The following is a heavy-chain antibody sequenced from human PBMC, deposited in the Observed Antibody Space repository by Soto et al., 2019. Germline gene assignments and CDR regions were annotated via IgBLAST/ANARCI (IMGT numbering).Heavy chain of an antibody. CDR2: IIPIIDTT. CDR1: GVTFSSYV. J-gene: IGHJ4*02. CDR3: VRGTDGHNSYYFDH. D-gene: IGHD1-1*01. V-gene: IGHV1-69*01. Sequence: QVELVQSGAEVKKPGSSVKVSCKASGVTFSSYVINWVGQAPGQGLEWIGGIIPIIDTTNYAQKFQGRVKVTADESTRTTYMALSSLRSLDTAVYYCVRGTDGHNSYYFDHWGPGTQVAVSS.